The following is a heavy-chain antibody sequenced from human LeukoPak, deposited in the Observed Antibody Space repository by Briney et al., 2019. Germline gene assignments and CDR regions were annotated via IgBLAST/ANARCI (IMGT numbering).Heavy chain of an antibody. Sequence: PGGSLRLSCAASGFTFSSYGMHWVRQAPGKGLEWVAVIWYDGSNKYYADSVKGRFTISRDNSKNTLYLQMNSLRAEDTAVYYCARDLSWFGEFDYWGQGTLVTVSS. D-gene: IGHD3-10*01. CDR1: GFTFSSYG. CDR2: IWYDGSNK. CDR3: ARDLSWFGEFDY. J-gene: IGHJ4*02. V-gene: IGHV3-33*01.